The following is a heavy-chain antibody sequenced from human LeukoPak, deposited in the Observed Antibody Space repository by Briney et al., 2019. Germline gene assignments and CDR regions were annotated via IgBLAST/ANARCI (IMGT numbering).Heavy chain of an antibody. CDR3: ARPGVPAAKGFYMDV. D-gene: IGHD2-2*01. Sequence: SETLSLTCSVSGGSISSYYWSWIRQPAGKGLEWIGRIYTSGSTNYNPSLKSRVTMSVDTSKNQFSLKLSSVTAADTAVYYCARPGVPAAKGFYMDVWGKGTTVTVSS. CDR2: IYTSGST. J-gene: IGHJ6*03. CDR1: GGSISSYY. V-gene: IGHV4-4*07.